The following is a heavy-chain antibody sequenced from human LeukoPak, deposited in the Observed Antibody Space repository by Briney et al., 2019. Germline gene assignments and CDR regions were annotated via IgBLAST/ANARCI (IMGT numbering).Heavy chain of an antibody. D-gene: IGHD3-10*02. J-gene: IGHJ6*04. CDR3: AELGITMIGGV. Sequence: GGSLRLSCAASGFTFSDFGMIWVRQAPGKGLEWVSYISSSGSTIYYADSVKGRFTISRDNAKNSLYLQMNSLRAEDTAVYYCAELGITMIGGVWGKGTTVTISS. CDR2: ISSSGSTI. CDR1: GFTFSDFG. V-gene: IGHV3-48*03.